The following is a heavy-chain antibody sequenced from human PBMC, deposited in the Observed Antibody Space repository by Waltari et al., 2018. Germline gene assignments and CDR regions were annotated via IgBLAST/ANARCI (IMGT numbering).Heavy chain of an antibody. J-gene: IGHJ6*02. Sequence: QLQLQESGPGLVKPSETLSLTCTVSGGSISSSSYYWGWIRQPPGKGLEWIGSIYYSGSTYYNPSLKSRVTISVDTSKNQFSLKLSSVTAADTAVYYCAGEQPHHYYYGMDVWGQGTTVTVSS. CDR2: IYYSGST. CDR3: AGEQPHHYYYGMDV. V-gene: IGHV4-39*07. D-gene: IGHD6-13*01. CDR1: GGSISSSSYY.